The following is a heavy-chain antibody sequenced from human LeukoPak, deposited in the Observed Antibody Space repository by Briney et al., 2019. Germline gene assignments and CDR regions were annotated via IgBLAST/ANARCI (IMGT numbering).Heavy chain of an antibody. Sequence: GGSLRLSCAASGFSFSSYAMSWVRQAPGKGLEWVSAISGSGGSTYYADSVKGRFTISRDNSKNTLYLQMNSLRAEDTAVYYCAKKSYPDHYDSSGYPEYFHHWGQGTLVTVSS. J-gene: IGHJ1*01. V-gene: IGHV3-23*01. CDR1: GFSFSSYA. CDR3: AKKSYPDHYDSSGYPEYFHH. D-gene: IGHD3-22*01. CDR2: ISGSGGST.